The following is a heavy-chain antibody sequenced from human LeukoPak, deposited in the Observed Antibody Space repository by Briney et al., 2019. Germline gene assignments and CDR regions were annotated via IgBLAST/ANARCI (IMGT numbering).Heavy chain of an antibody. CDR2: FDPEDGET. CDR3: ATGLALWFGSAQTTTRDDY. CDR1: GYTLTELS. D-gene: IGHD3-10*01. Sequence: ASVKVSCKVSGYTLTELSMHWVRQAPGKGVEWMGGFDPEDGETIYAQKFQGRVTMTEDTSTDTAYMELSSLRSEDTAVYYCATGLALWFGSAQTTTRDDYWGQGTLVTVSS. V-gene: IGHV1-24*01. J-gene: IGHJ4*02.